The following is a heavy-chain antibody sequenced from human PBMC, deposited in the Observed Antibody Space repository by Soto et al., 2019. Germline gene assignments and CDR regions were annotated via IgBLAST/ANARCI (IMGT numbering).Heavy chain of an antibody. V-gene: IGHV3-13*05. CDR2: ISAAGDP. CDR3: ARDYTSTGYGLVY. Sequence: GSLRLSCEASGFTFRNYDMHWVRQGTGKGLEWVSGISAAGDPDYADSVEGRFTISRENAQNSFFLQMNSLRVGDTAVYYCARDYTSTGYGLVYWGQGALVTVSS. D-gene: IGHD6-25*01. CDR1: GFTFRNYD. J-gene: IGHJ4*02.